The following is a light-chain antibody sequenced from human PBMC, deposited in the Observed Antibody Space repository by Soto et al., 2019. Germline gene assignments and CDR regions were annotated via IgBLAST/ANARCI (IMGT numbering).Light chain of an antibody. J-gene: IGKJ1*01. CDR1: QNIANW. CDR2: DVS. Sequence: DIQMTQSPSTLSASVGDRVTITCRASQNIANWLAWYQQKPGKTPDLLIYDVSSLESGVPLRFSGSGSWTEFTLTIGSLQTDDSATYYCQQYNDEPCTFGQGTKVEIK. V-gene: IGKV1-5*01. CDR3: QQYNDEPCT.